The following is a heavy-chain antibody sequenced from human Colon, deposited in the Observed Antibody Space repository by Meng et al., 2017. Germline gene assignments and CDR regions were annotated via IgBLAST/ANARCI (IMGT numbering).Heavy chain of an antibody. V-gene: IGHV4-4*02. CDR3: AGHGGWHFDY. CDR2: IYPSGSP. J-gene: IGHJ4*02. D-gene: IGHD6-19*01. Sequence: SETLSLTCAVSGGSISSSNYWSWVRQPPGKGLEWIGQIYPSGSPSYNPSLESRVTISVDKSKNQLSLRLTSVTAADTAIYYCAGHGGWHFDYWGQGTLVTVSS. CDR1: GGSISSSNY.